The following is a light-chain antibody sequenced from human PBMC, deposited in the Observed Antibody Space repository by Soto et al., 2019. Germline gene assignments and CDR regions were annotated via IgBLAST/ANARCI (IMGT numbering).Light chain of an antibody. CDR1: QSISSY. J-gene: IGKJ2*01. V-gene: IGKV1-39*01. Sequence: DIQMTQSPSSLSASVGDRVTITCRASQSISSYLNWYQQKPGKAPKLLIYAASSLQSGVPSRFSGSGSGTDFTLTISSLQPEDFATYYCQQSDSTPPTVGQGTKLEIK. CDR3: QQSDSTPPT. CDR2: AAS.